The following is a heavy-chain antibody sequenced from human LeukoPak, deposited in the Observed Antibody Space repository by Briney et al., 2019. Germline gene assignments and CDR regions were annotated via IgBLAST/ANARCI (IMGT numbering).Heavy chain of an antibody. CDR1: GGSFSGYY. CDR2: INHSGST. D-gene: IGHD6-6*01. Sequence: KPSETLSLTCAVYGGSFSGYYWSWIHQPPGKGLEWIGEINHSGSTNYNPSLKSRVTISVDTSKNQFSLKLSSVTAADTAVYYCARGLPRIAARFWTDYWGQGTLVTVS. J-gene: IGHJ4*02. CDR3: ARGLPRIAARFWTDY. V-gene: IGHV4-34*01.